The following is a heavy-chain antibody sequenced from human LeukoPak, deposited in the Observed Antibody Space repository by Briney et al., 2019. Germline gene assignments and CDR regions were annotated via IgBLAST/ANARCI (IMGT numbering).Heavy chain of an antibody. CDR2: MNPNSGNT. V-gene: IGHV1-8*01. CDR3: ARGVRGYSYGRTYNWFDP. D-gene: IGHD5-18*01. CDR1: GYTFTSYD. Sequence: GASVKVSCKASGYTFTSYDINWVRQATGQGLEWMGWMNPNSGNTGYAQKFQGRVTMTRNTSISTAYMELSSLRSEDTAVYYCARGVRGYSYGRTYNWFDPWGQGTLVTVSS. J-gene: IGHJ5*02.